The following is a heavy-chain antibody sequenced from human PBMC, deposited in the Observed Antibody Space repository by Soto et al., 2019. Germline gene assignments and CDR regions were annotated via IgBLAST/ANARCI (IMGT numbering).Heavy chain of an antibody. CDR3: ARGYCSSTSCHGHFDY. CDR1: GGSISSYY. Sequence: SETLSLTCTVSGGSISSYYWSWIRQPPGKGLEWIGYIYYSGSTNYNPSLKSRVTISVDTSKNQFSLKLSSVTAADTAVYYCARGYCSSTSCHGHFDYWGQGTLVTVSS. V-gene: IGHV4-59*01. CDR2: IYYSGST. D-gene: IGHD2-2*01. J-gene: IGHJ4*02.